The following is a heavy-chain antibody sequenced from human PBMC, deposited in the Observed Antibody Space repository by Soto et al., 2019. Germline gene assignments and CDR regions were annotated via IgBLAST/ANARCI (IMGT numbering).Heavy chain of an antibody. J-gene: IGHJ6*02. D-gene: IGHD5-18*01. V-gene: IGHV1-69*01. CDR3: ATGGHNDGYNFYHGMDV. CDR2: VIPLFDTA. CDR1: GGIFTNNA. Sequence: QGQLVQSGAEVKKPGSSVNVSCKVSGGIFTNNAISWVRQAPGQGLEWLGGVIPLFDTAYYEQIFRGRLRISADGATTPAYMDMTGLTSADTAVYFCATGGHNDGYNFYHGMDVWGQGTTVTVS.